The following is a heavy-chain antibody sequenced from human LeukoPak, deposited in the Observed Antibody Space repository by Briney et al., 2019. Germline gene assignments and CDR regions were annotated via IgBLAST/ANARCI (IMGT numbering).Heavy chain of an antibody. CDR3: ARLPAYCSSTSCYVDY. CDR1: GFTFSSYS. J-gene: IGHJ4*02. D-gene: IGHD2-2*01. V-gene: IGHV3-48*04. CDR2: ISSSGSTI. Sequence: GGSPRLSCAASGFTFSSYSMNWVRQAPGKGLEWVSYISSSGSTIYYADSVKGRFTISRDNAKNSLYLQMNSLRAEDTAVFYCARLPAYCSSTSCYVDYWGQGTLVTVSS.